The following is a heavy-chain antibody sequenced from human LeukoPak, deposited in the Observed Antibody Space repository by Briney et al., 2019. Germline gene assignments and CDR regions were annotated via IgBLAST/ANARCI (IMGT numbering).Heavy chain of an antibody. Sequence: SETLSLTCTVSGGSISSYYWSWIRQPPGKGLEWIGYIYYSGSTNYNPSLKSRVTISVDTSKNQFSLKLSSVAAADTAVYYCARGRLPIDYWGQGTLVTVSS. CDR3: ARGRLPIDY. CDR1: GGSISSYY. CDR2: IYYSGST. J-gene: IGHJ4*02. D-gene: IGHD4-11*01. V-gene: IGHV4-59*01.